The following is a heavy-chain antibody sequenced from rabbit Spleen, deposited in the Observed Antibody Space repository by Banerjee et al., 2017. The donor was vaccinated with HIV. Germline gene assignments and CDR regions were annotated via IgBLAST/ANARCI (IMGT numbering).Heavy chain of an antibody. V-gene: IGHV1S7*01. CDR1: GFDFSSYY. CDR3: AKDLISWENNGMDL. Sequence: QLKEFGGGLVQPGGSLKLSCKASGFDFSSYYMNWVRQAPGKGLEWIGYIQPFIGSTYYASWVNGRFAISSDNAQNTLYLQLNSLTAADTATYFCAKDLISWENNGMDLWGPGTLVTVS. D-gene: IGHD3-1*01. CDR2: IQPFIGST. J-gene: IGHJ6*01.